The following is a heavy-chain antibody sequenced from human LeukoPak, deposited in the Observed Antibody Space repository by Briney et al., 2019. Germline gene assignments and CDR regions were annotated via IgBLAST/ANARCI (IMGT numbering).Heavy chain of an antibody. CDR2: INSDGGST. CDR3: GRRIQGMAPYYFDY. J-gene: IGHJ4*02. Sequence: AGGSLRLSCTASGFTFSSYWMHWVRQAPGKGLVWVSRINSDGGSTSYADSVKGRFTISRDNAKNTLYLQMNSLRAEDTAVYYCGRRIQGMAPYYFDYWGQGTLVTVSS. V-gene: IGHV3-74*01. CDR1: GFTFSSYW. D-gene: IGHD5-24*01.